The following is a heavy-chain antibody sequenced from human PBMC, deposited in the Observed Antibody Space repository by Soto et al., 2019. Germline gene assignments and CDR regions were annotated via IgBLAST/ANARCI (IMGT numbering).Heavy chain of an antibody. CDR1: GFTFSNAW. J-gene: IGHJ6*02. CDR2: IKSKTDGGTT. Sequence: EVQLVESGGGLVKPGGSLRLSCAASGFTFSNAWMSWVRQAPGKGLESVGRIKSKTDGGTTDYAVPVKRRITSSRDDSKITLYLQMNSVKTEDTALYYCTRDTAITVVYYYYGMDVWGQGTTVTVSS. D-gene: IGHD3-10*01. V-gene: IGHV3-15*01. CDR3: TRDTAITVVYYYYGMDV.